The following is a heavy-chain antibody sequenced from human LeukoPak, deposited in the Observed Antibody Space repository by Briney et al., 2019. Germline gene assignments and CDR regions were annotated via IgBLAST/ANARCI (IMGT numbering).Heavy chain of an antibody. J-gene: IGHJ4*02. D-gene: IGHD4-17*01. CDR2: IMSDGTGI. Sequence: SGGSLRLSCTTSGLTFSNYWMYWVRQAPGKGLMWVSRIMSDGTGITYTDSVEGRFTISRDNAKNTLYLQMNSLRDEDTAVYYCVRGQTIDYWGQGTLVTVSS. V-gene: IGHV3-74*01. CDR3: VRGQTIDY. CDR1: GLTFSNYW.